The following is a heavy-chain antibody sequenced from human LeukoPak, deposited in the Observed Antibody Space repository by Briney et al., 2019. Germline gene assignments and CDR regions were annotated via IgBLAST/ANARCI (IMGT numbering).Heavy chain of an antibody. CDR2: ISYDGSNK. D-gene: IGHD3-10*01. Sequence: GGSLRFSVAASGFTFSSYGRHWFGKAPGKGRSGGAVISYDGSNKYYADSVKGRFTISRDNSKNTLYLQMNSLRAEDTAVYYCAKDSGSGSYSTFDYWGQGTLVTVSS. CDR3: AKDSGSGSYSTFDY. V-gene: IGHV3-30*18. J-gene: IGHJ4*02. CDR1: GFTFSSYG.